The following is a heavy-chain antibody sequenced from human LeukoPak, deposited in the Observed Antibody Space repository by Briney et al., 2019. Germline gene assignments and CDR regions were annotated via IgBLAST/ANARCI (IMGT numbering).Heavy chain of an antibody. D-gene: IGHD6-13*01. CDR1: GYTFTGYY. CDR2: MNPNSGNT. Sequence: ASVKVSCKASGYTFTGYYMHWVRQAPGQGLEWMGWMNPNSGNTGYAQKFQGRVTITRNTSISTAYMELSSLRSEDTAVYYCASYLPGIAAAGPSDALDIWGQGTMVTVSS. CDR3: ASYLPGIAAAGPSDALDI. J-gene: IGHJ3*02. V-gene: IGHV1-8*02.